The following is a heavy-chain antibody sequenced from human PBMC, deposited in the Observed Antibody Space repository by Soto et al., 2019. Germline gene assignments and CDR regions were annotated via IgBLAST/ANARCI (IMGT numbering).Heavy chain of an antibody. D-gene: IGHD1-7*01. CDR2: IWYDGSNR. J-gene: IGHJ4*02. V-gene: IGHV3-33*01. CDR1: GFTVSRHG. CDR3: AAATTWNFHFPY. Sequence: QVQMVESGGGVVQPGGSLRLSCAASGFTVSRHGMHWVRQAPGKGLEWVAVIWYDGSNRYYADSVKGRFTISKDNSKNTLYLEMNTLRPEDPAIYYCAAATTWNFHFPYWGQGPQVTVSS.